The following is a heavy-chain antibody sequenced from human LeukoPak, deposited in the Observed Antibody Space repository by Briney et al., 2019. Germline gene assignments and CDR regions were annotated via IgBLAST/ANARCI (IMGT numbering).Heavy chain of an antibody. CDR2: IIPIFGTA. CDR3: ARDVVMGTSLTREYFQH. Sequence: ASVKVSCKASGGTFSSYAINWVRQAPGQGLEWMGGIIPIFGTANYAQKFQGRVTITADESTSTAYMELSSLRSEDAAVYYCARDVVMGTSLTREYFQHWGQGTLVTVSS. J-gene: IGHJ1*01. D-gene: IGHD4-23*01. CDR1: GGTFSSYA. V-gene: IGHV1-69*13.